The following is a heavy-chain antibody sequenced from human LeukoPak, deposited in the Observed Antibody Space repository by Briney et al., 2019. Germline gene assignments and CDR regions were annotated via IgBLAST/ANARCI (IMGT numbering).Heavy chain of an antibody. Sequence: GGSLTLSCAASGFTFRTSWMHWVRQDSRKGLVWVSRISSDGSDIRYADSVKGRFTISRDNAKNTLYLLMSSLRAEDTALYYCAGDRGGLGPTTLDHWGQGTLVTVSS. V-gene: IGHV3-74*01. CDR3: AGDRGGLGPTTLDH. CDR1: GFTFRTSW. CDR2: ISSDGSDI. D-gene: IGHD1-26*01. J-gene: IGHJ4*02.